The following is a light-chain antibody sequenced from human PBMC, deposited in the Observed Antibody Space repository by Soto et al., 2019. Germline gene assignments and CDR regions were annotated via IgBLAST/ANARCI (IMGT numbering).Light chain of an antibody. Sequence: EIVLTQSPGTLSLSPGERATLSCRASQSVSISYLAWYQQKPGQAPRLLIWGVSNRATGIPDRFSGSGSGTDFTLTISRLEPEDFVVFYCYQYGSTPPTFGQGTKVDIK. J-gene: IGKJ1*01. CDR1: QSVSISY. V-gene: IGKV3-20*01. CDR3: YQYGSTPPT. CDR2: GVS.